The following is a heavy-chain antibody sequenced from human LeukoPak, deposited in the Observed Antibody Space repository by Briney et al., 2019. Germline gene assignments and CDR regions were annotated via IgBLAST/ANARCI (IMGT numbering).Heavy chain of an antibody. V-gene: IGHV3-23*01. CDR3: AKLPVAGLYFDY. CDR1: GFTFSSYA. Sequence: GGSLRLSCAASGFTFSSYAMSWVRQAPGKGLEWISAISGSGGSTYYVDSVKGRFTISRDNSKSTLYLQMNSLRVEDTAVYYCAKLPVAGLYFDYWGQGTLVTVSS. CDR2: ISGSGGST. D-gene: IGHD6-19*01. J-gene: IGHJ4*02.